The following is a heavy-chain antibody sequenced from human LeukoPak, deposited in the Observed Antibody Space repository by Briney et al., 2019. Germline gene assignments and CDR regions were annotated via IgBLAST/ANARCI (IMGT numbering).Heavy chain of an antibody. CDR2: ISYDGSNK. Sequence: GGSLRLSCAASGFTFRSYAMHWVRQAQGKGLEWVAVISYDGSNKYYADSVKGRFTISRDNSKNTLHLQMNSLRVEDTAVYYCARAMGTDLDYWGQGTLVTVSS. CDR1: GFTFRSYA. CDR3: ARAMGTDLDY. J-gene: IGHJ4*02. V-gene: IGHV3-30-3*01. D-gene: IGHD3-10*01.